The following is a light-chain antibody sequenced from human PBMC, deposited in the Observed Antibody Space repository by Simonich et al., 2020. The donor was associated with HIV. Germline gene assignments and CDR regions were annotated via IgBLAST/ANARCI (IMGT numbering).Light chain of an antibody. CDR2: GAS. Sequence: EIVLTQSQATLSVSTGERPPLSSRSRQCVTSNLCWYQKKSGQALRILIYGASTRATGIPARFSCRGSGTEFTLTISSMQSEDFAVYYCQQYNNWPTFGGGTKVEIK. J-gene: IGKJ4*01. CDR1: QCVTSN. V-gene: IGKV3-15*01. CDR3: QQYNNWPT.